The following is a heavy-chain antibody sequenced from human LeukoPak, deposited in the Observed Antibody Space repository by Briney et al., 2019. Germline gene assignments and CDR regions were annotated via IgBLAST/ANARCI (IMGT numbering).Heavy chain of an antibody. CDR1: GGSISRYY. V-gene: IGHV4-59*01. D-gene: IGHD3-9*01. CDR2: IYYSGST. Sequence: SETLSLTCTVSGGSISRYYWSWIRQPPGKGLEWIGYIYYSGSTNYNPSLKSRVTISVDTSKNQFSLKLSSVTAADTAVYYCARVHYDILTGSPGRFDYWGQGTLVTVSS. CDR3: ARVHYDILTGSPGRFDY. J-gene: IGHJ4*02.